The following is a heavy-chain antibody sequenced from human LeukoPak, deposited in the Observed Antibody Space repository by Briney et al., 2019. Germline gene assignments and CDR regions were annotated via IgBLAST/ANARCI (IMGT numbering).Heavy chain of an antibody. J-gene: IGHJ5*02. CDR3: ARAAYCGGDCYLGNWFDP. CDR2: IYPGDSDT. D-gene: IGHD2-21*02. Sequence: GESLQISCKGSGYSFTSYWIGWVRQMPGKGLEWMGIIYPGDSDTRYSPSFQGQVTISADKSISTAYLQWSSLKASDTAMYYCARAAYCGGDCYLGNWFDPWGQGTLVTVSS. CDR1: GYSFTSYW. V-gene: IGHV5-51*01.